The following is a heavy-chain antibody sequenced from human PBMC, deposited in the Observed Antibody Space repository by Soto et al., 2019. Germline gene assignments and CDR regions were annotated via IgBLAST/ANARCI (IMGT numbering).Heavy chain of an antibody. CDR3: ARWGRDGYNSREGYYYYGMDV. Sequence: QVTLKESGPVLVKPTETLTLTCTVSGFSLSNARMGVSWIRQPPGKALEWLAHIFSNDEKSYSTSLKSRLTISKETSNSQVVLTMTNMDPVDTATYYCARWGRDGYNSREGYYYYGMDVWGQGTTVTVSS. CDR2: IFSNDEK. V-gene: IGHV2-26*01. CDR1: GFSLSNARMG. J-gene: IGHJ6*02. D-gene: IGHD5-12*01.